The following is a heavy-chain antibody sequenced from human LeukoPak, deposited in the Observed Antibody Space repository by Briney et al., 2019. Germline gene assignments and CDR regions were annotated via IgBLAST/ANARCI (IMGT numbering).Heavy chain of an antibody. Sequence: GSLRLSCASSGFTVSSNYMSWVRQAPGKGLEWVSVIYSGGSAYYADSVKGRFTISRDNFKNTLHLQMNSLRAEDTAVYYCARDGGSSSGWYAFDYWGQGTLVTVSS. CDR1: GFTVSSNY. CDR2: IYSGGSA. V-gene: IGHV3-53*01. CDR3: ARDGGSSSGWYAFDY. D-gene: IGHD6-19*01. J-gene: IGHJ4*02.